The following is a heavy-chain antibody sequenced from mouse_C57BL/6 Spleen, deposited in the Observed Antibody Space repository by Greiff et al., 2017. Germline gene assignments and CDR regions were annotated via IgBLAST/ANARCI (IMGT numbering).Heavy chain of an antibody. D-gene: IGHD2-4*01. J-gene: IGHJ4*01. CDR3: ARWYDYDGYYAMDY. V-gene: IGHV3-6*01. Sequence: EVQLQQSGPGLVKPSQSLSLTCSVTGYSITSGYYWNWIRQFPGNKLEWMGYISYDGSNNYNPSLKNRISITRDTSKNQFFLKLNSVTTEDTATYYCARWYDYDGYYAMDYWGQGTSVTVSS. CDR2: ISYDGSN. CDR1: GYSITSGYY.